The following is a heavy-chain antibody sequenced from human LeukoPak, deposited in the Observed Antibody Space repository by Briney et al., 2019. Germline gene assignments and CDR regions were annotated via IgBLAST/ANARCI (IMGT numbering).Heavy chain of an antibody. CDR1: GFTFSSYA. D-gene: IGHD3-3*02. V-gene: IGHV3-23*01. CDR3: AKVSISPIYYFDY. Sequence: GGSLRLSCAASGFTFSSYAMTWVRQAPGKGLEWVSSISGSGSTYYADSVKGRFTSSRDSSKNTLYLQMNSLRAEDTAIYYCAKVSISPIYYFDYWGQGTLVTVSS. CDR2: ISGSGST. J-gene: IGHJ4*02.